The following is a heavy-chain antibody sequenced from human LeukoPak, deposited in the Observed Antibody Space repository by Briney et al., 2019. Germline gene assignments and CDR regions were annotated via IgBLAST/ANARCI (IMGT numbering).Heavy chain of an antibody. CDR2: ISYDGTNK. CDR3: AKDRAFIVAYAFDI. CDR1: GFTFSSYG. V-gene: IGHV3-30*18. Sequence: GGSLRLSCAASGFTFSSYGMHWVRQAPGKGLGWVAVISYDGTNKYYADSVKGRFTISRDNSKNTLYLQMNSLRAEDRAVYYCAKDRAFIVAYAFDIWGQGTMVTVSS. J-gene: IGHJ3*02. D-gene: IGHD5-12*01.